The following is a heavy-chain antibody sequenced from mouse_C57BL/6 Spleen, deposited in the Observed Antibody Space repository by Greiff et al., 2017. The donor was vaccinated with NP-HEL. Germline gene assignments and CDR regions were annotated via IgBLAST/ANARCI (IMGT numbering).Heavy chain of an antibody. CDR2: ISSGSSTI. CDR3: ATHYYGSSRAWFAY. J-gene: IGHJ3*01. D-gene: IGHD1-1*01. V-gene: IGHV5-17*01. CDR1: GFTFSDYG. Sequence: EVMLVESGGGLVKPGGSLKLSCAASGFTFSDYGMHWVRQAPEKGLEWVAYISSGSSTIYYADTVKGRFTISRDNAKNTLFLQMTSLRSEDTAMYYCATHYYGSSRAWFAYWGQGTLVTVSA.